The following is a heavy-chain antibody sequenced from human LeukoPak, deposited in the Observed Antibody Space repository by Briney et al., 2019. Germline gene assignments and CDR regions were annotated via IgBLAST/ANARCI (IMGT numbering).Heavy chain of an antibody. CDR3: AIDFTYYYDSTHYF. CDR1: GFTFSSYG. CDR2: IRIDGSDK. V-gene: IGHV3-30*02. Sequence: PGGSLRLSCAASGFTFSSYGMHWVRQAPGKGLEWVAFIRIDGSDKYYGDSVKGRFTISRDNSKNTLYLQMSSLRGDDTAVYYCAIDFTYYYDSTHYFWGQGTLVTVSS. D-gene: IGHD3-22*01. J-gene: IGHJ4*02.